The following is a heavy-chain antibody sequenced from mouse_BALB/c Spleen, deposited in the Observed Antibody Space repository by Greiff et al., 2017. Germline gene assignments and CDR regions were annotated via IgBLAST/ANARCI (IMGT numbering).Heavy chain of an antibody. D-gene: IGHD2-14*01. CDR3: ARGGYRYDVAWFAY. CDR1: GFTFSSYA. CDR2: ISSGGST. Sequence: EVQGVESGGGLVKPGGSLKLSCAASGFTFSSYAMSWVRQTPEKRLEWVASISSGGSTYYPDSVKGRFTISRDNARNILYLQMSSLRSEDTAMYYCARGGYRYDVAWFAYWGQGTLVTVSA. J-gene: IGHJ3*01. V-gene: IGHV5-6-5*01.